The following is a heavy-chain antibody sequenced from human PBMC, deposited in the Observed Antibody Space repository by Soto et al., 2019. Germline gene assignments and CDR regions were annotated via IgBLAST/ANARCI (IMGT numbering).Heavy chain of an antibody. J-gene: IGHJ4*02. CDR2: FDPEDGET. D-gene: IGHD3-22*01. CDR3: ATWTFYYDSSGYHDY. Sequence: ASVKLSCKVSGYTLTELSMHWVRQAPGKGLEWMGGFDPEDGETIYAQKFQGRVTMTEDTSTDTAYMELSSLRSEDTAVYYCATWTFYYDSSGYHDYWGQGTLVTVSS. V-gene: IGHV1-24*01. CDR1: GYTLTELS.